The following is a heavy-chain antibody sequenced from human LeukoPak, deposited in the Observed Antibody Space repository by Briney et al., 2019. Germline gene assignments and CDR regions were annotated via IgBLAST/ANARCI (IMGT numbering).Heavy chain of an antibody. J-gene: IGHJ5*02. CDR3: ARYSSTGRVLSWFDP. Sequence: EASVTVSFKASGYTFTVYYMHWVRQAQGQGNEWMGWINTNSGGTNYSQKFQGRVTMTRDTSIITAYMELIRLRSDDTAVYYCARYSSTGRVLSWFDPWGQGTLVTVSS. CDR2: INTNSGGT. V-gene: IGHV1-2*02. CDR1: GYTFTVYY. D-gene: IGHD1-14*01.